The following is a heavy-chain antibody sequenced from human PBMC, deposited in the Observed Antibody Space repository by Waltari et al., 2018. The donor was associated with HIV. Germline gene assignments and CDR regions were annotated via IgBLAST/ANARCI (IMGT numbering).Heavy chain of an antibody. Sequence: QVHLVESGGGVVQPGGSLRLSCSASGFSFSRHALHWVRQAPGKGLQWVAVISFTSNFRYYADSLRCRFTIARDNSRDTLYRDMNLLRDEDTAVYYCTRDPKDDGHYVFDSWGQGTLVTVSS. CDR2: ISFTSNFR. D-gene: IGHD3-3*01. V-gene: IGHV3-30-3*01. CDR1: GFSFSRHA. CDR3: TRDPKDDGHYVFDS. J-gene: IGHJ4*02.